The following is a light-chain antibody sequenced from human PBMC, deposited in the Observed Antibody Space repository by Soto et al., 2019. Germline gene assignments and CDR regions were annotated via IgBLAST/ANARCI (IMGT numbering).Light chain of an antibody. V-gene: IGKV3-11*01. J-gene: IGKJ1*01. CDR1: QTVSSK. Sequence: EIVMTQSPDTLYGSPGEGGTLSGGASQTVSSKLAWYQHKPGQAPRLLIYDTSNRATGIPARFSGSGSGTDFTLTISSLEPEDFAVYYCHQRKSWPRTFGQGTKVDIK. CDR3: HQRKSWPRT. CDR2: DTS.